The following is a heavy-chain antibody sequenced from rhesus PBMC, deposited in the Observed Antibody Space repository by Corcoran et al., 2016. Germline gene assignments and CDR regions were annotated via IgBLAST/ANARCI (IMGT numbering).Heavy chain of an antibody. D-gene: IGHD3-34*01. J-gene: IGHJ4*01. CDR2: VDPEDGEE. Sequence: EVQLVQSGAEVKKPGASVKISCKASGYTFTDYYLRWVRQSPGKGLEWIGRVDPEDGEEIHAQKVQDRVTITAYTSTDTAYMELSSLRSEDTAVYYCATGSFDYWGQGVLVTVSS. CDR3: ATGSFDY. CDR1: GYTFTDYY. V-gene: IGHV1-111*02.